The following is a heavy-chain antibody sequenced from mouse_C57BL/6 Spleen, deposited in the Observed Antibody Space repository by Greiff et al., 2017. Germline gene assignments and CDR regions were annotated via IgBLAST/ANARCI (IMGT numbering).Heavy chain of an antibody. CDR2: ISDGGSYT. V-gene: IGHV5-4*01. CDR1: GFTFSSYA. D-gene: IGHD2-12*01. CDR3: ARDYDYAMDY. Sequence: DVKVEESGGGLVKPGGSLKLSCAASGFTFSSYAMSWVRQTPEKRLEWVATISDGGSYTYYPDNVKGRFTISRDNAKNNLYLQMSHLKPEDTAMYYCARDYDYAMDYWGQGTSVTVSS. J-gene: IGHJ4*01.